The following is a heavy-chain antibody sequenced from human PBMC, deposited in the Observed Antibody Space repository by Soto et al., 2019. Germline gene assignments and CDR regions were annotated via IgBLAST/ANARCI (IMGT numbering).Heavy chain of an antibody. CDR1: GFSLSTSGVG. Sequence: QITLKESGPTLVKPTQTLTLTCTFSGFSLSTSGVGVGWIRQPPGKALEWLALIYWDDDKRYSPSLKSRLTITKDTSKNQVVLTMTNMDPVDTATYYCAHKVTSTIPISITIFGVEYYFDYWGQGTLVTVSS. D-gene: IGHD3-3*01. J-gene: IGHJ4*02. CDR2: IYWDDDK. V-gene: IGHV2-5*02. CDR3: AHKVTSTIPISITIFGVEYYFDY.